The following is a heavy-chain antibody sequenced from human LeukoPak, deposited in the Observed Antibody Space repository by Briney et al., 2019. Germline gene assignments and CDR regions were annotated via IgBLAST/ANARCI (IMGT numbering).Heavy chain of an antibody. J-gene: IGHJ4*02. CDR2: MNPNNGNT. V-gene: IGHV1-8*03. Sequence: ASVKVSCKASGYTFTSYDINWVRQAPGQGLEWMGWMNPNNGNTGYAQKFQGGVTFTRNASISTAYMELSSLRSGDTAVFYCAREVYYDSSGYYNWGQGTLVTVSS. D-gene: IGHD3-22*01. CDR3: AREVYYDSSGYYN. CDR1: GYTFTSYD.